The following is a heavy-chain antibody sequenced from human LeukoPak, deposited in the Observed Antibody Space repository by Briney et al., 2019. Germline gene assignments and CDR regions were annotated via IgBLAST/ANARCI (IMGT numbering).Heavy chain of an antibody. CDR1: GGSISSGGYY. CDR2: IYYSGST. V-gene: IGHV4-61*08. J-gene: IGHJ4*02. CDR3: AARDNDKRGYSYGSLI. D-gene: IGHD5-18*01. Sequence: SETLSLTCTVSGGSISSGGYYWSWIRQPPGKGLEWIGYIYYSGSTNYNPSLKSRVTISVDTSKDQFSLKLSSVTAADTAVYYCAARDNDKRGYSYGSLIWGQGTLVTVSS.